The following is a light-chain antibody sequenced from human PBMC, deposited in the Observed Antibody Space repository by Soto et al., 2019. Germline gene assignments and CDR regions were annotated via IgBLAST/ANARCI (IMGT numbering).Light chain of an antibody. CDR1: QSVSIY. Sequence: DIPMTQSPSSLSASVGDRVTITCRASQSVSIYLNWYQQKPGKAPKLLIYAASNLRSGVPSRFSGTGSATDFTLTISSLQPEDFATYYCQQSFSTVFTFGPGTKVEIK. CDR3: QQSFSTVFT. V-gene: IGKV1-39*01. J-gene: IGKJ3*01. CDR2: AAS.